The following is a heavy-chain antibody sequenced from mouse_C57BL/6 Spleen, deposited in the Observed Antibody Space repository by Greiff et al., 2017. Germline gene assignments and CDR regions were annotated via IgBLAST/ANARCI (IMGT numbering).Heavy chain of an antibody. Sequence: QVQLQQPGAELVKPGASVKLSCKASGYTFTSYWMQWVKQRPGQGLEWIGEIDPSDSYTNYNQKFKGKATLTVDTSSSTAYMQLSSLTSEDSAVYYCARGSNPWFAYWGQGTLVTVPA. J-gene: IGHJ3*01. CDR3: ARGSNPWFAY. D-gene: IGHD2-5*01. CDR1: GYTFTSYW. CDR2: IDPSDSYT. V-gene: IGHV1-50*01.